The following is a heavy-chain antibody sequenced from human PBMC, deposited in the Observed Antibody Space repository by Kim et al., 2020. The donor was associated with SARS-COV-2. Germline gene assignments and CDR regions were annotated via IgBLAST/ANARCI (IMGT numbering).Heavy chain of an antibody. Sequence: GGSLRLSCAASGLTFNGIGMHWVRQAPGKGLEWMAVISYDGHDKLYADSVRGRLTVSRENSKNTLYQQMNSLRAEDTAVYYCARKGVSVSSPLNLGAFDVWGQGTMVTVSS. CDR1: GLTFNGIG. D-gene: IGHD3-10*01. V-gene: IGHV3-30*03. J-gene: IGHJ3*01. CDR3: ARKGVSVSSPLNLGAFDV. CDR2: ISYDGHDK.